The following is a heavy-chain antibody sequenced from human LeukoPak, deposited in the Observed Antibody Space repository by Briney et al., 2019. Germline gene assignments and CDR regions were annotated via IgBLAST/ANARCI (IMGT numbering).Heavy chain of an antibody. J-gene: IGHJ4*02. Sequence: SETLSLTCTVSGGSISSSSYYWGWIRQPPGKGLEWIGSIYYSGSTYYNPSLKSRVTISVDTSKNQSSLKPSSVTAADTAVYYCARLEQLVLDYWGQGTLVTVSS. CDR2: IYYSGST. CDR3: ARLEQLVLDY. CDR1: GGSISSSSYY. D-gene: IGHD6-6*01. V-gene: IGHV4-39*01.